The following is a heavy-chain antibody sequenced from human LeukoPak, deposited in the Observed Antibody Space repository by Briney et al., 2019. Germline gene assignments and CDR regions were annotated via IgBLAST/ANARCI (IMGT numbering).Heavy chain of an antibody. J-gene: IGHJ6*03. D-gene: IGHD1-26*01. CDR3: ARDSRSGSYYGDYYYYYMDV. CDR1: GGSISSYY. V-gene: IGHV4-59*01. CDR2: IYYSGST. Sequence: SETLSLTCTVSGGSISSYYWSWIRQPPGKGLEWIGYIYYSGSTNYNPSLKSRVTISVDTSKNQFSLKLSSVTAADTAVYYCARDSRSGSYYGDYYYYYMDVWGKGTTVTVSS.